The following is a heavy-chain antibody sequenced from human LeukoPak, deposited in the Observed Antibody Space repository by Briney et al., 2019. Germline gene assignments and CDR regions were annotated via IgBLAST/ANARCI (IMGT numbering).Heavy chain of an antibody. V-gene: IGHV1-18*01. J-gene: IGHJ4*02. D-gene: IGHD2-2*01. Sequence: ASVNVSFKASGYTFTSYGISWVRQVPGQGLEWMGWISAYNGNTNYEQKLQGRVTMTTDTSTSTAYMELRSLRSDDTAVYYCARGAPGWGVPGDFDYWGQGTLVTVSS. CDR2: ISAYNGNT. CDR1: GYTFTSYG. CDR3: ARGAPGWGVPGDFDY.